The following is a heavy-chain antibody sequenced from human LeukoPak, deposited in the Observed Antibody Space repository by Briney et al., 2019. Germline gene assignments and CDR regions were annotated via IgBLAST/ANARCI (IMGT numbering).Heavy chain of an antibody. CDR3: ARRTVGGDDAFDI. CDR2: VYPADSDT. J-gene: IGHJ3*02. D-gene: IGHD1-26*01. V-gene: IGHV5-51*01. Sequence: KRGASLQISCKGSGSIFTSYWIGWVRPLPGKGLELMGIVYPADSDTRYSLSFQGQVTISAGKSISTASLQWNSLKASDTAMYYCARRTVGGDDAFDIWGQGTMVTVSS. CDR1: GSIFTSYW.